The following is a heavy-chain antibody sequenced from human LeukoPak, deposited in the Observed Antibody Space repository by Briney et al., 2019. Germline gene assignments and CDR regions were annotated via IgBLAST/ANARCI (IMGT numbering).Heavy chain of an antibody. CDR3: ASIIVATPLYYYGMDV. D-gene: IGHD5-12*01. CDR1: GGSFSGYY. Sequence: SETLSLTCAVYGGSFSGYYWSWIRQPPGKGLEWIGEINHSGSTNYNPSLKSRVTISVDTSKNQFSLKLSSVTAADTAVYYCASIIVATPLYYYGMDVWGQGTTATVSS. CDR2: INHSGST. V-gene: IGHV4-34*01. J-gene: IGHJ6*02.